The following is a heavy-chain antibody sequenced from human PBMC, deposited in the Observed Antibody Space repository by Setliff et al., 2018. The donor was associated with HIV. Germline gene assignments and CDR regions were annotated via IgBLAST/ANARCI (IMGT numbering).Heavy chain of an antibody. CDR2: INPNSGGT. J-gene: IGHJ4*02. D-gene: IGHD5-12*01. CDR1: GYTFTGYY. V-gene: IGHV1-2*02. CDR3: ARPGYSGYDFIGGDLGY. Sequence: ASVKVSCKASGYTFTGYYMHWVRQAPGQGLEWMGWINPNSGGTNYAQIFQGRVTMTRDTSISTAYMELSRLRSDDTAVYYCARPGYSGYDFIGGDLGYWGQGTLVTVSS.